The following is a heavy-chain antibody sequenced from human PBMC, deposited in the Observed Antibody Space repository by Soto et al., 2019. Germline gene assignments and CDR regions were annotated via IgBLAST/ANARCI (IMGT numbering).Heavy chain of an antibody. D-gene: IGHD1-26*01. CDR1: GDSINTYY. CDR2: IYYIGRT. CDR3: ARDPVGLTHFDY. J-gene: IGHJ4*02. Sequence: QVQLQESGPGLVKPSETLSLTCTVSGDSINTYYWNWIRQPLGKGLEWIGYIYYIGRTNYNPSLRSRLTISGDTSKTQISLSLKSVTAADTAVYYCARDPVGLTHFDYWGQGILVTVSS. V-gene: IGHV4-59*01.